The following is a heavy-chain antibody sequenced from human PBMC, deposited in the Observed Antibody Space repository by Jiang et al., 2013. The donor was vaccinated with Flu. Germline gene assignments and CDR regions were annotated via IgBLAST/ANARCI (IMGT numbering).Heavy chain of an antibody. CDR3: ARVFRQVTYSGSPDPLEDLETYYYHMDM. CDR1: GHSISSDYY. V-gene: IGHV4-38-2*02. D-gene: IGHD5-12*01. Sequence: PGLVKPSETLSLTCTFSGHSISSDYYWAWIRQPPGKGLEWLATISHSGNSFYNPSLLSRISTDLDMSKNYFSLRLTSVTAADTAVYFCARVFRQVTYSGSPDPLEDLETYYYHMDMWGKGTSVTVSS. J-gene: IGHJ6*04. CDR2: ISHSGNS.